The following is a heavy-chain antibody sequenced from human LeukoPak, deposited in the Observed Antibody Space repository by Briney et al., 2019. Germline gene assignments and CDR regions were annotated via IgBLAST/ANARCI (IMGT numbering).Heavy chain of an antibody. CDR2: ISGSGGST. D-gene: IGHD3-10*01. Sequence: GGSLRLSCAASGFTFSSYAMSWVRQAPGKGLEWVSAISGSGGSTYYADSVKGRFTISRDNSKDTLYLQMNSLRAEDTAVYYCAKDLSMVRGVIIYYYGMDVWGKGTTVTVSS. J-gene: IGHJ6*04. V-gene: IGHV3-23*01. CDR1: GFTFSSYA. CDR3: AKDLSMVRGVIIYYYGMDV.